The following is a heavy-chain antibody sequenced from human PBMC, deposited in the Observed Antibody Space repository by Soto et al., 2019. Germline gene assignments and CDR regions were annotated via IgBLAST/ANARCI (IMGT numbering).Heavy chain of an antibody. CDR2: IYHTGNA. D-gene: IGHD3-22*01. CDR1: GDSISNSRFY. CDR3: ARDYFDSSDYTTNWFDP. Sequence: ASETLSLTCSVSGDSISNSRFYWAWIRQAPGEGLEWIGSIYHTGNAYYNPSLKSRVTIFVDTSKNQFSLKLTSVTAADTALYYCARDYFDSSDYTTNWFDPWGQGTLVTVSS. J-gene: IGHJ5*02. V-gene: IGHV4-39*01.